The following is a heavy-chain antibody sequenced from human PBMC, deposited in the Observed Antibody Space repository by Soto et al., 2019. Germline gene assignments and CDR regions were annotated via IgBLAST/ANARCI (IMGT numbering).Heavy chain of an antibody. D-gene: IGHD3-3*01. J-gene: IGHJ4*02. V-gene: IGHV5-51*01. CDR2: IYPGDSDT. CDR3: ERKNKKAYFCSYLDS. CDR1: GYSFTSYW. Sequence: ESLMVTCKGSGYSFTSYWIGWVRQMPGKGLEWMGIIYPGDSDTKYSPSFQGQVTISADKSISTAYLQWSSLKASDTAMYYCERKNKKAYFCSYLDSRARGT.